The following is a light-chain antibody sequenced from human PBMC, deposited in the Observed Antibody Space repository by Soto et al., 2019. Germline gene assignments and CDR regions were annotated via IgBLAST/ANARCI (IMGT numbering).Light chain of an antibody. CDR1: QSVTANY. Sequence: EIALTQSPGTLSLSPGERATLSCRASQSVTANYLAWYQQRPGQAPRLLIYAASIGATGVPDRFSGSGSGTDFTLTISRLEPEDFAVYYCQQRTTLYTFGQGTKLEIK. V-gene: IGKV3D-20*02. CDR2: AAS. CDR3: QQRTTLYT. J-gene: IGKJ2*01.